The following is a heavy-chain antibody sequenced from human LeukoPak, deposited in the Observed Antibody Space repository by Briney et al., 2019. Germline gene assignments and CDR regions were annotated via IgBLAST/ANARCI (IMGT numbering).Heavy chain of an antibody. Sequence: ASVKVSCKASGYTFIRYGISRVRQAPGQGLEWMGWISTYNGNTNYAQNFQGRVIMTTDTSSSTAYMELRSLRSDDTAVYFCARDFGSSRYAWYFDLWGRGTLVTVSS. CDR1: GYTFIRYG. V-gene: IGHV1-18*01. CDR2: ISTYNGNT. D-gene: IGHD6-13*01. J-gene: IGHJ2*01. CDR3: ARDFGSSRYAWYFDL.